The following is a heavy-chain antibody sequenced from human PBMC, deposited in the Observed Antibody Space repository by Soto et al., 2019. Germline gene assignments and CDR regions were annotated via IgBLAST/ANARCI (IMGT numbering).Heavy chain of an antibody. CDR3: AKGSTVREFYNGMDV. CDR1: GGSISGYY. V-gene: IGHV4-4*07. CDR2: IYLNGGS. J-gene: IGHJ6*02. Sequence: SETLSLTCTVSGGSISGYYWSWIRQPAGKGLEWIGRIYLNGGSNYNPSLKSRVTMSVDMSKNQFSLNLSSVTAADTAMYYCAKGSTVREFYNGMDVWGQGTTVTVSS. D-gene: IGHD4-17*01.